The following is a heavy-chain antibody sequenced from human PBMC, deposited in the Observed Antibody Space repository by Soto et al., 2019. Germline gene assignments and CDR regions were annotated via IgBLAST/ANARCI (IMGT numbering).Heavy chain of an antibody. J-gene: IGHJ4*02. CDR3: AKAANEVAPWYFDY. D-gene: IGHD1-1*01. CDR1: GFTFSRFG. Sequence: GGSLRLSCAASGFTFSRFGMHWVRQAPGKGLEWVSAISGSGGSTYYADSVKGRFTISRDNSKNTLYLQMNSLRAEDTAVYYCAKAANEVAPWYFDYWGQGTLVTVSS. CDR2: ISGSGGST. V-gene: IGHV3-23*01.